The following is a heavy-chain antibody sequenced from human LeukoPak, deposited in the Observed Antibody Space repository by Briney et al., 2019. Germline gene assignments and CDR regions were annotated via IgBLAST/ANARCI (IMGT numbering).Heavy chain of an antibody. V-gene: IGHV4-34*01. D-gene: IGHD6-13*01. CDR2: INHSGST. Sequence: SETLSLTCAVYGGSFSGYYWSWIRKPPGKGLEWIGEINHSGSTNYNPSLKSRVTISVDTSKNQFSLKLSSVTAADTAVYYCARGQYSSSWTGGYFDYWGQGTLVTVSS. CDR3: ARGQYSSSWTGGYFDY. CDR1: GGSFSGYY. J-gene: IGHJ4*02.